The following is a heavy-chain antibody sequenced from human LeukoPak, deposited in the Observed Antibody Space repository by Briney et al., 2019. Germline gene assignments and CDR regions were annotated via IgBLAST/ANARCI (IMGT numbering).Heavy chain of an antibody. CDR2: ISAYNGNT. D-gene: IGHD3-22*01. V-gene: IGHV1-18*01. Sequence: GASVKVSCRASGYTFTSYGISWVRQAPGQGLEWMGWISAYNGNTNYAQKLQGRVTMTTDTSTSTAYMELRSLRSDDTAVYYCARDRMCYYDSSGLSFDYWGQGTLVTVSS. CDR1: GYTFTSYG. CDR3: ARDRMCYYDSSGLSFDY. J-gene: IGHJ4*02.